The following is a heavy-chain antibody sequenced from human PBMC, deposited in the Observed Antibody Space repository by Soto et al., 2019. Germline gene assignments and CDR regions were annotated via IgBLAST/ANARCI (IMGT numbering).Heavy chain of an antibody. J-gene: IGHJ4*02. CDR1: GGSFSDYI. CDR3: ARGLISGSHYSGGWYYFDS. Sequence: QVQLQQSGAGLLKPSETLSLTCDVYGGSFSDYIWTWIRQTPGKGLQWIGQINHSVSANYNPSLKSRVTISVHTSSSQFSLELSSVTAADTAVYYCARGLISGSHYSGGWYYFDSWGQGTQVTVSS. D-gene: IGHD1-26*01. CDR2: INHSVSA. V-gene: IGHV4-34*01.